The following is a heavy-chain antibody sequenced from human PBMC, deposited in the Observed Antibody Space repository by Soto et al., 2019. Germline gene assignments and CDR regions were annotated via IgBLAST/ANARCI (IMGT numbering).Heavy chain of an antibody. J-gene: IGHJ5*02. CDR3: ATLGAQNDH. V-gene: IGHV1-69*09. CDR2: IIPFLNLS. Sequence: QVVLLQSGADVKEPGSSVNISCKTFGDVFSTDTINWVRQAPGQGLLWMGSIIPFLNLSNIEPTFMDRLSSSADESTGTAYLKLRDQTREDTAMYVCATLGAQNDHGGHGTRNTVSS. CDR1: GDVFSTDT. D-gene: IGHD3-16*01.